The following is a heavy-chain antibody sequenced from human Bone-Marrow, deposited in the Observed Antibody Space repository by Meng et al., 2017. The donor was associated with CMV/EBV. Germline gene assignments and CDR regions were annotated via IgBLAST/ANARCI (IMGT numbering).Heavy chain of an antibody. D-gene: IGHD3-22*01. Sequence: ASVKVSCKASGYTFTGYYMHWVRQAPGQGLEWMGWINPNSGGTNYAQKFQGRVTMTRDTSISTAYMELSRLRSDDTAVYYCARDGYYDSSGYYYDYYYGMDGWGQGTTVTVSS. CDR1: GYTFTGYY. J-gene: IGHJ6*02. CDR2: INPNSGGT. CDR3: ARDGYYDSSGYYYDYYYGMDG. V-gene: IGHV1-2*02.